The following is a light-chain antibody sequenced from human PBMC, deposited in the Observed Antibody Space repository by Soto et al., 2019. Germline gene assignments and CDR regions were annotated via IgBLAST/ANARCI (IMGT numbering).Light chain of an antibody. J-gene: IGKJ1*01. CDR2: GAS. CDR3: QQYGSSGT. V-gene: IGKV3-20*01. CDR1: QSVSNNY. Sequence: AWTEHPGNLSLSPGERATLSCRAIQSVSNNYLAWYQQKPGQAPRLLIYGASNRATGNPDWFSGSGTGTDFPLTTSRLEPEDLAVYYCQQYGSSGTFGQGTKVDIK.